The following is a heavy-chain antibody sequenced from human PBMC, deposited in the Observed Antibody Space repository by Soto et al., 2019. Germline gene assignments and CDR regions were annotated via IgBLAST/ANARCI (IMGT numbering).Heavy chain of an antibody. D-gene: IGHD4-17*01. Sequence: EVQLVESGGGLVQPGGSLRLSCAASGFTFSSYEMNWVRQAPGKGLEWVSYISSSGSTIYYADSVKGRFTISRDNSKNTLYLQMNSLRAEDTAVYHALRGYGGDYYYGMDVWGQGTTVTVSS. CDR3: LRGYGGDYYYGMDV. CDR2: ISSSGSTI. V-gene: IGHV3-48*03. CDR1: GFTFSSYE. J-gene: IGHJ6*02.